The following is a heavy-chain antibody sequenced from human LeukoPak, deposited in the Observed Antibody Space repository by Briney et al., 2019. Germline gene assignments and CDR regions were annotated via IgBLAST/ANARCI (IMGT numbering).Heavy chain of an antibody. D-gene: IGHD3-3*01. CDR1: GFTFSSYS. Sequence: GSLRLSCAASGFTFSSYSMNWVRQAPGKGLEWVSYISSSSSTIYYADSVKGRFTISRDNAKNSLYLQMNSLRVEDTSIYYCAKDTAVQFLEPASWGQGTLVTVSS. CDR3: AKDTAVQFLEPAS. V-gene: IGHV3-48*04. J-gene: IGHJ5*02. CDR2: ISSSSSTI.